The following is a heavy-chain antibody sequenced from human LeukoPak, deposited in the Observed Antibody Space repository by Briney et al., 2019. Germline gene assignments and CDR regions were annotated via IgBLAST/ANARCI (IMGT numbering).Heavy chain of an antibody. CDR2: ISYDGSNK. V-gene: IGHV3-30-3*01. CDR3: ARAYPYYYDSSGYTDAFDI. J-gene: IGHJ3*02. CDR1: GFTFSSYA. Sequence: GGSLRLSCAASGFTFSSYAMHWVRQAPGKGLEWVAVISYDGSNKYYADSVKGRFTIPRDNSKNTLYLQMNSLRAEDAAVYYCARAYPYYYDSSGYTDAFDIWGQGTMVTVSS. D-gene: IGHD3-22*01.